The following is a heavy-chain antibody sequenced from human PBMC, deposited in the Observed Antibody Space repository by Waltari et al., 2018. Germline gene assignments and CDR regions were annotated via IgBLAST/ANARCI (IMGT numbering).Heavy chain of an antibody. CDR1: GGSIASYF. D-gene: IGHD6-13*01. J-gene: IGHJ3*02. CDR2: IYDSGST. Sequence: QVRLQESGPGLVKPSETLSLTCTVSGGSIASYFWSWIRQPPGKGLEWIGFIYDSGSTSCNPSLKSRVTISLDTPKNQFSLRLSSVTAADTAIYYCARQADSVNAYAYEIWGQARVVTVS. V-gene: IGHV4-59*08. CDR3: ARQADSVNAYAYEI.